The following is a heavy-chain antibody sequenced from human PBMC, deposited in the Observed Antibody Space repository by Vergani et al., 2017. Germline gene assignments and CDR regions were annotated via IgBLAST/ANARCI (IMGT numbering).Heavy chain of an antibody. V-gene: IGHV1-2*02. CDR3: SCSRSLDYYYGMDV. D-gene: IGHD2-15*01. CDR2: INPNSGGT. Sequence: QVQLVQSGAEVKKPAASVKVSCKASGYTFIGYYMYWVRQAPGQGLEWMGWINPNSGGTNYAQKFQGRVTMTRDTSISTAYMELSRLRSDDTAVYYCSCSRSLDYYYGMDVWGQGTTVTVSS. CDR1: GYTFIGYY. J-gene: IGHJ6*02.